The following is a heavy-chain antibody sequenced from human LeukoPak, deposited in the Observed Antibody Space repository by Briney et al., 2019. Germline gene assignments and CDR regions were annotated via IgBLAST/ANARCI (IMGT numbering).Heavy chain of an antibody. CDR3: ASSFDY. Sequence: GGSLRLSCAASGFSFSSYGMHWVRRAPGKGLEWISAISASGGGTHYADSVKGRFTISRDNAKNSLYLQMNSLRAEDTAVYYRASSFDYWGQGTLVTVSS. CDR2: ISASGGGT. J-gene: IGHJ4*02. CDR1: GFSFSSYG. V-gene: IGHV3-23*01.